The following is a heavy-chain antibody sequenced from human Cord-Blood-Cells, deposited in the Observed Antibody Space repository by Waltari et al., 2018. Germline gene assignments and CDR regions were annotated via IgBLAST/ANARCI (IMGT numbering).Heavy chain of an antibody. V-gene: IGHV3-21*01. CDR1: GSTFSSYR. CDR2: ISSSSSYI. D-gene: IGHD1-26*01. J-gene: IGHJ3*02. Sequence: EVQLVESGGGLVKPGGSLRVPCAASGSTFSSYRMNWFRQAPGKGLEWVSSISSSSSYIYYADSVKGRFTISRDNAKNSLYLQMNSLRAEDTAVYYCARSRIGRPYAFDIWGQGTMVTVSS. CDR3: ARSRIGRPYAFDI.